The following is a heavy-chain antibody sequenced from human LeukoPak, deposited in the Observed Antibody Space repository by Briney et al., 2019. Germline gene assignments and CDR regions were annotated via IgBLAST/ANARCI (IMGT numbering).Heavy chain of an antibody. Sequence: ASVKVSFKASGYTFTSYYMHWVRQAPGQGLEWMGIINPSGGSTSYAQKFQGRVTMTRDTSTSTVYMELSSLRSEDTAVYYCARDDYGSGSYDDAFDIWGQGTMVTVSS. D-gene: IGHD3-10*01. V-gene: IGHV1-46*01. CDR2: INPSGGST. CDR3: ARDDYGSGSYDDAFDI. J-gene: IGHJ3*02. CDR1: GYTFTSYY.